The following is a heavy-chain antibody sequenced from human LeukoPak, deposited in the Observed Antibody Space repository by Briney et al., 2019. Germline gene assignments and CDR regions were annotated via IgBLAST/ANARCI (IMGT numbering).Heavy chain of an antibody. CDR2: INHSGST. Sequence: SETLSLTCAVYGGSFSGYYWSWIRQPPGKGLEWIGEINHSGSTNYNPSLKSRVTISVDTSKNQFSLKLSSVTAADTAVYYCARVEPGYSGYDRLDYWGQGTLVTVSS. J-gene: IGHJ4*02. D-gene: IGHD5-12*01. CDR3: ARVEPGYSGYDRLDY. CDR1: GGSFSGYY. V-gene: IGHV4-34*01.